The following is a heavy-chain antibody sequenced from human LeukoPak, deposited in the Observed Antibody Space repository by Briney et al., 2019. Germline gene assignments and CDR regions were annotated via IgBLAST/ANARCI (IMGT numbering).Heavy chain of an antibody. V-gene: IGHV3-74*01. CDR1: GFTFSNDW. Sequence: GSLRLSCAASGFTFSNDWMHWVRQAPGKGLVWVSRINTDGSTTTYADSVKGRFTISRDNAKNTLYLQMNSLRVEDTAVYYCARGRGGSYHYWGQGTLVTVSS. J-gene: IGHJ4*02. CDR3: ARGRGGSYHY. CDR2: INTDGSTT. D-gene: IGHD1-26*01.